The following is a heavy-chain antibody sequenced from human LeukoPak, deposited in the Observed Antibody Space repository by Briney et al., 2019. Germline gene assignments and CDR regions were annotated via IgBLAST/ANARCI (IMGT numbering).Heavy chain of an antibody. CDR1: GFTFSSYA. J-gene: IGHJ2*01. D-gene: IGHD3-22*01. Sequence: PGGFLRLSCAASGFTFSSYAMSWVRQAPGKGLEWVSAISGSGGSTYYADSVKGRFTISRDNSKNTLYLQMNSLRAEDTAVYYCAKVNYYDSSGYYYGAWYFDLWGRGTLVTVSS. V-gene: IGHV3-23*01. CDR3: AKVNYYDSSGYYYGAWYFDL. CDR2: ISGSGGST.